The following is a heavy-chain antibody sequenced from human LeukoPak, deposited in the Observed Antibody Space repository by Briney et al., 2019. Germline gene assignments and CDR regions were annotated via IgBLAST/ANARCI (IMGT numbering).Heavy chain of an antibody. CDR3: AIVPPVPAAPFDY. Sequence: ASVKVSCKASGGTFSSYAISWVRQAPGQGLEWMGGIIPIFGIANYAQKFQGRVTITTDESTSTAYMELSSLRSEDTAVYYCAIVPPVPAAPFDYWGQGTLVTVSS. D-gene: IGHD2-2*01. CDR1: GGTFSSYA. J-gene: IGHJ4*02. V-gene: IGHV1-69*05. CDR2: IIPIFGIA.